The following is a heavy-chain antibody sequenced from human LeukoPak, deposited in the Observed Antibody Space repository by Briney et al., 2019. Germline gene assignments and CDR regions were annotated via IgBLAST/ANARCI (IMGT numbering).Heavy chain of an antibody. D-gene: IGHD6-6*01. CDR2: ISSSSSYI. CDR3: ARGGIAARPGDAFDI. CDR1: GFTFSSYS. J-gene: IGHJ3*02. V-gene: IGHV3-21*01. Sequence: GGSLRLSCAASGFTFSSYSMNWVRQAPGKGLEWVSSISSSSSYIYYADSVKGRFTISRDNAKNSLYLQMNSLRAEDTAVYYRARGGIAARPGDAFDIWGQGTMVTVSS.